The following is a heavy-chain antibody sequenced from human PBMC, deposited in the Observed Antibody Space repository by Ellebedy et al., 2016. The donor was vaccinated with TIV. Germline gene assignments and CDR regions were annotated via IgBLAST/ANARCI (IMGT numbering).Heavy chain of an antibody. J-gene: IGHJ4*02. CDR3: ARGDSGSYLDY. CDR1: GFTFSSYT. Sequence: PGGSLRLSCAASGFTFSSYTMNWVRQAPGKGLEWVAVIEFAVVSPFYADSVQGRFTISRDNSRNTLYLQMSNLRPEDTAMYYCARGDSGSYLDYWGQGTRLTVSS. CDR2: IEFAVVSP. D-gene: IGHD1-26*01. V-gene: IGHV3-30*04.